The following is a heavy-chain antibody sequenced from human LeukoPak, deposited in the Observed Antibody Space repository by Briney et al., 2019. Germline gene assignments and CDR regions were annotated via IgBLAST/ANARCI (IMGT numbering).Heavy chain of an antibody. D-gene: IGHD2-2*01. CDR2: ISGSGSAT. V-gene: IGHV3-23*01. J-gene: IGHJ4*02. CDR3: ARGSSSVTLPGD. Sequence: GGSLRLSCAASGFTFRSYAMNWVRQAPGKGLEWVSAISGSGSATYYADSVKGRFTISRDNSKNTLYLQMNSLRVEDTAVYYCARGSSSVTLPGDWGQGTLVTVSS. CDR1: GFTFRSYA.